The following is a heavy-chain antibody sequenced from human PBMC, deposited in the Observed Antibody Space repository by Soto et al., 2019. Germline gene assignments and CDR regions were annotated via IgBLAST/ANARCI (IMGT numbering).Heavy chain of an antibody. J-gene: IGHJ4*02. Sequence: SETLSLTCTVSGGSISSGGYYWSWIRQHPGKGLEWIGYIYHSGSTYYNPSLKSRVTISVDRSKNQFSLKLSSVTAADTAVYYCARGIYYDILTGYYSTPSFDYWGQGTLVTVSS. D-gene: IGHD3-9*01. CDR3: ARGIYYDILTGYYSTPSFDY. CDR2: IYHSGST. CDR1: GGSISSGGYY. V-gene: IGHV4-30-2*01.